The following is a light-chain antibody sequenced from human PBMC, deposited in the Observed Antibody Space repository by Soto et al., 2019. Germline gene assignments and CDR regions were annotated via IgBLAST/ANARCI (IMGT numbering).Light chain of an antibody. CDR3: QQFGSSPGFT. CDR2: GAS. V-gene: IGKV3-20*01. J-gene: IGKJ3*01. Sequence: EIVLTQSPGTLSLSPGERATLSCRARQSINNRYLAWYQQKPGQAPRLLIYGASSRATGIPDRFIGSGSGTDFTLTISRLEPEDFGVYYCQQFGSSPGFTFGPGTKVDIK. CDR1: QSINNRY.